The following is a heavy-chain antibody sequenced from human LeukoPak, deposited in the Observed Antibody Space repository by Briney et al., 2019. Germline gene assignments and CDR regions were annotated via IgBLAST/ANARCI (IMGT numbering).Heavy chain of an antibody. D-gene: IGHD4-17*01. CDR3: ARGQGDYGDLLSNYYYYGMDV. CDR2: IYTSGST. V-gene: IGHV4-4*07. Sequence: SETLSLTCTVSGGSISSYYWSWIRQPAGKGLEWIGRIYTSGSTNYNPSLKSRVTISVDTSKNQFSLKLSSVTAADTAVYYCARGQGDYGDLLSNYYYYGMDVWGQGTTVTVSS. CDR1: GGSISSYY. J-gene: IGHJ6*02.